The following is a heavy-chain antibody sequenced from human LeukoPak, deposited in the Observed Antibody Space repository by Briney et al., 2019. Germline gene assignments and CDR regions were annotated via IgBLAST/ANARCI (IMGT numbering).Heavy chain of an antibody. D-gene: IGHD3-10*01. V-gene: IGHV5-10-1*01. CDR3: ARHGDGSGSYSPYYYYYGMDV. Sequence: GESLKISCQGSGYSFTSYWISWVRQMPGKGLEWMGRIDPSDSYTNYSPSFQGHVTISADKSISTAYLQWSSLKASDTAMYYCARHGDGSGSYSPYYYYYGMDVWGKGTTVTVSS. CDR1: GYSFTSYW. J-gene: IGHJ6*04. CDR2: IDPSDSYT.